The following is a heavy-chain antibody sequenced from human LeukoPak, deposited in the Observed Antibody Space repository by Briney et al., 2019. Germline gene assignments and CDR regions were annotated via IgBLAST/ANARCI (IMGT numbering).Heavy chain of an antibody. CDR3: ARFRHAGNPSKWWFDP. J-gene: IGHJ5*02. D-gene: IGHD4-23*01. Sequence: SETLSLTCTVSGGSISSNIYYWGWIRQPPGKGLEWIGSSYYGGSTYYNPSLKSRVTLSVATSKNQFSLKLSSVTAADTAVYYCARFRHAGNPSKWWFDPWGQGTLVTVSS. V-gene: IGHV4-39*01. CDR2: SYYGGST. CDR1: GGSISSNIYY.